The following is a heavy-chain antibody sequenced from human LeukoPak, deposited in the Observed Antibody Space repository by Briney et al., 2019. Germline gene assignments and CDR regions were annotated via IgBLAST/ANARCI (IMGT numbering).Heavy chain of an antibody. J-gene: IGHJ4*02. CDR1: GYTFTSYD. CDR3: ARKFLGSRGYYFDY. V-gene: IGHV1-8*01. D-gene: IGHD3-10*01. CDR2: MNPNTGNT. Sequence: ASVKVSCKASGYTFTSYDINWVRQATGQGLEWMGWMNPNTGNTGYAQKFQGRVTMTRDTSISTAYMELSSLRSDDAAVYYCARKFLGSRGYYFDYWGQGTLVTVSS.